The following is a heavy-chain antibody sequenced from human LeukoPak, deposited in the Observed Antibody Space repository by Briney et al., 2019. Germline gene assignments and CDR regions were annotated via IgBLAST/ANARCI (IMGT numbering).Heavy chain of an antibody. D-gene: IGHD6-19*01. J-gene: IGHJ4*02. Sequence: TSETPSLTCTVSGGSISNYYWTWIRQPPGKGLEWIGYIYYTGATSYNPSLKSRVTISVDTSKNQFSLKLTSVTAADTAVYYCAKYGGSGWVIDYWGQGTLVTVSS. V-gene: IGHV4-59*08. CDR2: IYYTGAT. CDR3: AKYGGSGWVIDY. CDR1: GGSISNYY.